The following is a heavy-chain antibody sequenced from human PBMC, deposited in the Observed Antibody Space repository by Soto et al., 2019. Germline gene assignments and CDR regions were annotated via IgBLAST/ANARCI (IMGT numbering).Heavy chain of an antibody. Sequence: SETLSLTCTVSGGSISSSSYYWGWIRQPPGKGLEWIGSIYYSGSTYYNPSLKSRVTISVDTSKNQFSLKLSSVTAADTAVYYCAGLRLTLRLNRDYYYYYMDVWGKGTTVTVS. CDR2: IYYSGST. J-gene: IGHJ6*03. D-gene: IGHD2-21*01. V-gene: IGHV4-39*01. CDR3: AGLRLTLRLNRDYYYYYMDV. CDR1: GGSISSSSYY.